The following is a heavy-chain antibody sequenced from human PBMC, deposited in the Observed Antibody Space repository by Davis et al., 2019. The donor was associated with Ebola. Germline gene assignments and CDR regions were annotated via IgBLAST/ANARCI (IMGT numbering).Heavy chain of an antibody. CDR3: VRHLWGNYYYHGMDV. CDR2: IYPDDSDT. Sequence: PGGSLRLSCKGSGYSFTTYWIGWVRQMPGKGLEWMGIIYPDDSDTKYSPSFQGQVTISADKSISTAYLQWSSLKASDTAMYYCVRHLWGNYYYHGMDVWGQGTTVTVSS. J-gene: IGHJ6*02. V-gene: IGHV5-51*01. CDR1: GYSFTTYW. D-gene: IGHD3-16*01.